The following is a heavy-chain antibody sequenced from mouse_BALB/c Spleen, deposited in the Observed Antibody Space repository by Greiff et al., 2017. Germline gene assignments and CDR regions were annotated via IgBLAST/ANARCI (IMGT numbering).Heavy chain of an antibody. CDR2: IYPGSGST. V-gene: IGHV1S22*01. CDR1: GYTFTSYW. J-gene: IGHJ2*01. D-gene: IGHD2-1*01. Sequence: LQQPGSELVRPGASVKLSCKASGYTFTSYWMHWVKQRPGQGLEWIGNIYPGSGSTNYDEKFKSKATLTVDTSSSTAYMQLSSLTSEDSAVYYCTRLPYGNYFDYWGQGTTLTVSS. CDR3: TRLPYGNYFDY.